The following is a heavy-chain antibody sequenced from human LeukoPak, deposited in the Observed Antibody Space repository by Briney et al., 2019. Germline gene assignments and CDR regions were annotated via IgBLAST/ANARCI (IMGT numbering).Heavy chain of an antibody. D-gene: IGHD3-3*01. CDR2: ISGSGGTT. J-gene: IGHJ4*02. Sequence: GGSLRLSCAASGFTFSIYAMHWVRQAPGKGLEWVSAISGSGGTTYYADSVKGRFTISRDNSKNTLYLQMNSLRAEDTAVYYCAKVATMREPRLDYWGQGTLVTVSS. CDR1: GFTFSIYA. CDR3: AKVATMREPRLDY. V-gene: IGHV3-23*01.